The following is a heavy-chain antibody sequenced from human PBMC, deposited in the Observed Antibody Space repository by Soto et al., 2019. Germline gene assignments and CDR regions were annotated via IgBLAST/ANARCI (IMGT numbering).Heavy chain of an antibody. J-gene: IGHJ4*02. Sequence: SLRLSCAASGFTFSSYSMNWVRQAPGKGLEWVSSISGSGNYTHYADFLRGRFTISRDNAKTSLYLQMNSLRAEDTAVYYCAREGINNYNEYYFDSWGQGTVVTVSS. CDR2: ISGSGNYT. V-gene: IGHV3-21*01. CDR1: GFTFSSYS. D-gene: IGHD4-4*01. CDR3: AREGINNYNEYYFDS.